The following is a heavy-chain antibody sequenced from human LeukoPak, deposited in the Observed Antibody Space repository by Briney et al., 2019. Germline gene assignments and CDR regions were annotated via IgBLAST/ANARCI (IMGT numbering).Heavy chain of an antibody. CDR2: IIPIFGTA. Sequence: SVKVSCKAPGGTFSSYAISWVRQAPGQGLEWVGGIIPIFGTANYAQKFQGRVTITADESTSTAYMELRSLRSDDTAVYYCARGFDFGVVIPDYWGQGTLVTVSS. CDR3: ARGFDFGVVIPDY. D-gene: IGHD3-3*01. CDR1: GGTFSSYA. V-gene: IGHV1-69*01. J-gene: IGHJ4*02.